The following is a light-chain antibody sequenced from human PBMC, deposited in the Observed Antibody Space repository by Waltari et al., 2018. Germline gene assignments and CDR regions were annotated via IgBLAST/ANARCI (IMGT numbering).Light chain of an antibody. CDR3: QHYLRLPVA. CDR2: GAS. CDR1: QSFGRT. V-gene: IGKV3-20*01. J-gene: IGKJ1*01. Sequence: EIVLTQSPGTLSLSPGERAIVSCRASQSFGRTLAWYQQKPGQAPRLLIYGASNRATGIPDRFIGSGSGTEFSLTISGLEPEDSAVYYCQHYLRLPVAFGQGTKVEIK.